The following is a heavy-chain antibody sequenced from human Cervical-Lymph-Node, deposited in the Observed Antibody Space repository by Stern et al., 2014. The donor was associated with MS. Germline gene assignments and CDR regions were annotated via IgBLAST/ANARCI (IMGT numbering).Heavy chain of an antibody. J-gene: IGHJ4*02. CDR2: IIPMFGIA. Sequence: QVQLVQTGAEVQKPGSSVKVSCKASGGTISNYIIGWVRQATGQGLEWMGGIIPMFGIANYAEKFQYRFTITADESTSTAYMDLSSLRSEDTAVYYCARATSDYIWGTYRFLDSWGQGTLVIVSS. CDR3: ARATSDYIWGTYRFLDS. CDR1: GGTISNYI. V-gene: IGHV1-69*01. D-gene: IGHD3-16*02.